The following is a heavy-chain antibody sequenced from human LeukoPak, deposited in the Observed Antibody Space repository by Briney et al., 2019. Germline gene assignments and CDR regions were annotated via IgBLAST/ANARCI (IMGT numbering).Heavy chain of an antibody. Sequence: SETLSLTCTVSGGSISSYYWSWIRQPPGKGPEWIGYIYYSGSTNYNPSLKSRVTISVDTSKNQFSLKLSSVTAADTAVYYCARNSGSYYEAYAYFQHWGQGTLVTVSS. D-gene: IGHD1-26*01. CDR2: IYYSGST. CDR3: ARNSGSYYEAYAYFQH. V-gene: IGHV4-59*08. CDR1: GGSISSYY. J-gene: IGHJ1*01.